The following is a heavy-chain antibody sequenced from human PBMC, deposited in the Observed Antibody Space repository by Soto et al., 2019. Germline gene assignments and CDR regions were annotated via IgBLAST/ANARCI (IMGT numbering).Heavy chain of an antibody. V-gene: IGHV1-3*01. CDR1: GYTFTSYA. Sequence: ASVKVSCKASGYTFTSYAMHWVRQAPGQRLEWMGWINAGNGNTKYSQKFQGRVTITRDTSASTAYMELSSLRSEDTAVYYCAREVVVVAALNHYDAFYIWGQGTMVTVSS. CDR3: AREVVVVAALNHYDAFYI. J-gene: IGHJ3*02. D-gene: IGHD2-15*01. CDR2: INAGNGNT.